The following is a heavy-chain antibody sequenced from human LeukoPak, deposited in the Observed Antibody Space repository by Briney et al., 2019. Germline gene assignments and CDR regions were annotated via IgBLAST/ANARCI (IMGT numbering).Heavy chain of an antibody. Sequence: ASVKVSCKVSGYTLTELSMHWVRQAPGKGLEWMGGFDPEDGETIYAQKFQGRVTMTEDTSTDTAYMELSSLRSEDMAVYYCATGEGSDSSSANWFDPWGQGTLVTVSS. D-gene: IGHD6-6*01. J-gene: IGHJ5*02. CDR1: GYTLTELS. CDR2: FDPEDGET. V-gene: IGHV1-24*01. CDR3: ATGEGSDSSSANWFDP.